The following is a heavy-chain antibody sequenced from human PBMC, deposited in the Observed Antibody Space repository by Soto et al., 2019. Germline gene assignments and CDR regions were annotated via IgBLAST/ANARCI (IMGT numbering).Heavy chain of an antibody. J-gene: IGHJ4*02. CDR1: GFTFSSYA. Sequence: GVXRRLTCAASGFTFSSYAMSWVGQAPGKGLEWVSIITSDGRTYYADSVKGRFTISRDNSKNTVYLQMNSLRAEDTAVYYCAKDYSTVTTDPLSVVLFDYWGQGALVTVSS. D-gene: IGHD4-17*01. V-gene: IGHV3-23*01. CDR2: ITSDGRT. CDR3: AKDYSTVTTDPLSVVLFDY.